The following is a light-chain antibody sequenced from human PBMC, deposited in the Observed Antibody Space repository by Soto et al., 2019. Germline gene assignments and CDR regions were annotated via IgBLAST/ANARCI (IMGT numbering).Light chain of an antibody. J-gene: IGLJ1*01. CDR2: EVT. V-gene: IGLV2-8*01. Sequence: LTQPPSASGFPGQSVTISCTGTSSDVGYYDYVSRYQQHPGKAPKLVIYEVTKRPSGVPDRVSASKSGNTASLTVSGLRAEDEADYYCSSYAGSNNFVFGSGTKVTVL. CDR3: SSYAGSNNFV. CDR1: SSDVGYYDY.